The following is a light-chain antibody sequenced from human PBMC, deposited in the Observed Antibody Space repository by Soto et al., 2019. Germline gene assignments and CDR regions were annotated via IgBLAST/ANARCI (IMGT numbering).Light chain of an antibody. CDR1: QDISNY. J-gene: IGKJ2*01. V-gene: IGKV1-33*01. Sequence: DIQMTQSPSSLSASVGDRVTITCQASQDISNYLNWYQQKPGKAPKLLFYDASNLETGVPSRFSGSGSGTDFTFTISSLQPEDIATYYCQHSHTFGQGTKLEIK. CDR3: QHSHT. CDR2: DAS.